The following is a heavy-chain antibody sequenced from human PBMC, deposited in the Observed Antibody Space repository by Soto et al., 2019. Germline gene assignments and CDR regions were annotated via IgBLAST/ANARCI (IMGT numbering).Heavy chain of an antibody. CDR1: GFTFSSYW. Sequence: GSLRLSCAASGFTFSSYWMSWVRQAPGKGLEWVANIKQDGSEKYYVDSVKGRFTISRDNAKNSLYLQMNSLRAEDTAVYYCARGEYCSGGSCYEIYYYYGMDVWGQGTTVTVSS. D-gene: IGHD2-15*01. J-gene: IGHJ6*02. CDR3: ARGEYCSGGSCYEIYYYYGMDV. V-gene: IGHV3-7*05. CDR2: IKQDGSEK.